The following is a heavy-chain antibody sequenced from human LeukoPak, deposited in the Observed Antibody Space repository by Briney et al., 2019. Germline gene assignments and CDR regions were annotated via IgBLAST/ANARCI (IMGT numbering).Heavy chain of an antibody. CDR1: GFIFSNYW. Sequence: GRSLRPSRSASGFIFSNYWMTWVRQAPGKGLEWVANIKQDGSEKYYVDTVKGRFTISRDNAKKSLYLPMNSLRAQDSAVYFCARAVIILQSWGQGTLVTVSS. V-gene: IGHV3-7*04. CDR3: ARAVIILQS. J-gene: IGHJ5*02. CDR2: IKQDGSEK. D-gene: IGHD3-10*01.